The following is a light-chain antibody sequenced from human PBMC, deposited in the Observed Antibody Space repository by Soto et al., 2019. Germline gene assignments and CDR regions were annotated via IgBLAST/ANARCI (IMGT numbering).Light chain of an antibody. CDR1: QNINSY. Sequence: DIQMTQSPSSLSASVVERVTITFRARQNINSYLNWYQQKPGKAPKLLIYAASSLQSGVPSRFSGSGSGTDFTLTISSLQSEDFVVYYCQQYNSWPLTFGQGTKVDIK. V-gene: IGKV1-39*01. CDR3: QQYNSWPLT. CDR2: AAS. J-gene: IGKJ1*01.